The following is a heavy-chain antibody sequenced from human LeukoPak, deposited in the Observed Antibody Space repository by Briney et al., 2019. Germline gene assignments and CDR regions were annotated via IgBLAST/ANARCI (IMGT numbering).Heavy chain of an antibody. CDR2: IYYSGST. J-gene: IGHJ4*02. V-gene: IGHV4-59*01. Sequence: SETLSLTCTVSGGSISGYYWSWIRQPPGKGLEWIGYIYYSGSTNYNPSLKSRVTISVDTSKNQFSLKLSSVTAADTAVYYCARFYCSSTSCYKDYWGQGTLVTVSS. CDR1: GGSISGYY. CDR3: ARFYCSSTSCYKDY. D-gene: IGHD2-2*02.